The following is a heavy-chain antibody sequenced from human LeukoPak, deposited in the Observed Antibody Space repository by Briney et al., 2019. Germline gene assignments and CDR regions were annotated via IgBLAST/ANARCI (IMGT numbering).Heavy chain of an antibody. D-gene: IGHD5-12*01. CDR2: TYYRSKWYN. CDR3: AREPGGERYSGYDPFEY. V-gene: IGHV6-1*01. J-gene: IGHJ4*02. Sequence: SQTLSLTCAISGDSVSSNSAAWNWIRQSPSRGLEWPGITYYRSKWYNDYAVSVDSRITINLDTSKEQFSLQLRSVTPEDTAVYYCAREPGGERYSGYDPFEYWGQGNLVSVSS. CDR1: GDSVSSNSAA.